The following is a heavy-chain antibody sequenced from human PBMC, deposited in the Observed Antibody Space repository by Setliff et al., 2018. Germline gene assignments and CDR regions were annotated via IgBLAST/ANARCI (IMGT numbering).Heavy chain of an antibody. D-gene: IGHD1-7*01. CDR3: AKPQVELRWGFES. CDR1: GFTFSNNA. J-gene: IGHJ4*02. CDR2: IRGSGDAT. V-gene: IGHV3-23*01. Sequence: GGSLRLSCLASGFTFSNNAMTWVRQAPGKGLEWVSAIRGSGDATSYADSVKGRFTVSRDNSKSTFYLQMTSLRAEDTAVYYCAKPQVELRWGFESWGQGIRVTVSS.